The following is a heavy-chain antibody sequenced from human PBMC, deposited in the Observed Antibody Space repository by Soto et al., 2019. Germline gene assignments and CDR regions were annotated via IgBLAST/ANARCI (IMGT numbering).Heavy chain of an antibody. Sequence: EVQLVESGGDLVQPGGSLRLSCAASGFTFRSYSMNWVRQAPGKGLEWLSYISGSSNTIYYADSVKGRFTISRDNAKNSLYLQMNSPRDEDTAVYYCARDDYGDFFDYWGQGTLVTVSS. CDR3: ARDDYGDFFDY. CDR1: GFTFRSYS. V-gene: IGHV3-48*02. CDR2: ISGSSNTI. J-gene: IGHJ4*02. D-gene: IGHD4-17*01.